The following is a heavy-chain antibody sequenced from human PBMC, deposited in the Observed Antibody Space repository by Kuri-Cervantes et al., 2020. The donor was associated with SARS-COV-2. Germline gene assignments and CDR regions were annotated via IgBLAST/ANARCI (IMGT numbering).Heavy chain of an antibody. D-gene: IGHD2-2*01. CDR1: GFTFSSYA. CDR2: ISYDGSNK. J-gene: IGHJ4*02. V-gene: IGHV3-30-3*01. Sequence: GESLKISCAASGFTFSSYAMHWVRQAPGKGLEWVAVISYDGSNKHYADSVKGRFTISRDNSKNTLYLQMNGLRAEDTAVYYCARTLGEDIVVVPAATFDYWGQGTLVTVSS. CDR3: ARTLGEDIVVVPAATFDY.